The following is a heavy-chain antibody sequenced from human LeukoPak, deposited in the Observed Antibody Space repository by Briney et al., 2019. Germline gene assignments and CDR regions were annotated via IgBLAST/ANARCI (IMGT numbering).Heavy chain of an antibody. CDR3: ARRSSSWSPFDY. V-gene: IGHV3-48*03. Sequence: GGSLRLSCAASGFTFSSYDMNWVRQAPGKGLEWVSYISSSGRSMYYADSVKGRFTISRDNAKNSLYLQVNSLRADDTAVYYCARRSSSWSPFDYWGQGTLVTVSS. J-gene: IGHJ4*02. CDR1: GFTFSSYD. D-gene: IGHD6-13*01. CDR2: ISSSGRSM.